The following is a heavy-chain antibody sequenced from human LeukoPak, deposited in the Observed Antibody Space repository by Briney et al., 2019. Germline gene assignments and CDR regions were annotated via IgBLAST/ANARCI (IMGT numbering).Heavy chain of an antibody. D-gene: IGHD6-19*01. Sequence: PSETLSLTCTVSGGSISSGSYYWSWIRQPAGKGLEWIGRIYTSGSTNYNPSLKSRVTISVDTSKNQFSLKLSSVTAADTAVYYCARKPSSGWRPRKAFDYWGQGTLVTVSS. J-gene: IGHJ4*02. CDR2: IYTSGST. CDR1: GGSISSGSYY. CDR3: ARKPSSGWRPRKAFDY. V-gene: IGHV4-61*02.